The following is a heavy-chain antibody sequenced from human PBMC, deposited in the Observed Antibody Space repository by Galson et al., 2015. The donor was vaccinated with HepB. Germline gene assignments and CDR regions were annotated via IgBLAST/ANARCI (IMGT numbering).Heavy chain of an antibody. CDR2: ISHDGNNK. Sequence: SLRLSCAASGFTFSNYGMHWVRQAQGKGLEWVAVISHDGNNKYYADSVKGRFAISRDDSKNTLFLQMNSLRDEDTAVYYCAKPNLAYNDFWSGSNNWFDPWGQGTLVTVSS. J-gene: IGHJ5*02. D-gene: IGHD3-3*01. V-gene: IGHV3-30*18. CDR3: AKPNLAYNDFWSGSNNWFDP. CDR1: GFTFSNYG.